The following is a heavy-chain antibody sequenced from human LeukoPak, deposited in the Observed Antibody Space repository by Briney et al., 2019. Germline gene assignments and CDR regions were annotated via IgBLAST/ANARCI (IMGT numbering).Heavy chain of an antibody. J-gene: IGHJ6*02. Sequence: PSETLSLTCTVSGGSISSGSYFWTWIRQPAGKGLEWIGRIYTSGSTNYNSSLKSRVTISVDTSKNQFSLKLSSVTAADTAVYHCARHVDSSPFYYYGMDVWGQGTTVTVSS. CDR2: IYTSGST. D-gene: IGHD6-13*01. V-gene: IGHV4-61*02. CDR3: ARHVDSSPFYYYGMDV. CDR1: GGSISSGSYF.